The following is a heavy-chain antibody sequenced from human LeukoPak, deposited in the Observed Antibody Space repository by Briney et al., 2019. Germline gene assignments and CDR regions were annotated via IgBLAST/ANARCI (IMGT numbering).Heavy chain of an antibody. D-gene: IGHD7-27*01. CDR1: GFTFSSHW. CDR2: IKQDGSEK. V-gene: IGHV3-7*04. Sequence: PGGSLRLSCAASGFTFSSHWMSWVRQAPGKGLEWVANIKQDGSEKYYVDSVKGRFTISRDNAKNSLYLQMNSLRAEDTAVYYCAGVPGDESRSVYWGQGTLVTGSS. J-gene: IGHJ4*02. CDR3: AGVPGDESRSVY.